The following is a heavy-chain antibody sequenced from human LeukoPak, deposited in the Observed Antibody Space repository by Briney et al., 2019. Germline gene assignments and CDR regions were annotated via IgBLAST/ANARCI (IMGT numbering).Heavy chain of an antibody. J-gene: IGHJ4*02. D-gene: IGHD5-24*01. V-gene: IGHV1-69*13. Sequence: WASVKVSCKASGGTFSGYAISWVRQAPGQGLEWMGGIIPIFGTANYAQKFQGRVTITADESTSTAYMELSSLRSEDTAVYYCARSRDGYNKIKPYYFDYWGQGTLVTVSS. CDR1: GGTFSGYA. CDR2: IIPIFGTA. CDR3: ARSRDGYNKIKPYYFDY.